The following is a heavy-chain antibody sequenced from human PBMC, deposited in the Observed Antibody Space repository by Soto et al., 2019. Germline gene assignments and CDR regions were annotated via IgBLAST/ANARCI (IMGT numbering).Heavy chain of an antibody. CDR1: GFAFSSYA. V-gene: IGHV3-23*01. J-gene: IGHJ6*02. D-gene: IGHD3-10*01. CDR2: LSGRGGAV. Sequence: EVQLLESGGGLVQPGGSLRLSCAASGFAFSSYAMAWVRQAPGKGLEWVASLSGRGGAVYHADSVKGRFTISRDNSKDTLFLQMNSLRAEDTALYYWAKGGDMVREGMDVWGQGTTVTVSS. CDR3: AKGGDMVREGMDV.